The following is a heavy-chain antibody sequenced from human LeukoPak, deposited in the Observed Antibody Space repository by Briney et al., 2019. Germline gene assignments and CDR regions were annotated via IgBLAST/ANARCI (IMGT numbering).Heavy chain of an antibody. D-gene: IGHD6-19*01. CDR3: AKGSSGWPPDQFDY. J-gene: IGHJ4*02. Sequence: GGSLRLSCAASGVTFDDYAMNWVRQAPGKGLEWVSGISWNSGSIGYADSVKGRFTISRDNAKNSLYLQMNSLRAEDTALYYCAKGSSGWPPDQFDYWGQGTLVTVSS. V-gene: IGHV3-9*01. CDR1: GVTFDDYA. CDR2: ISWNSGSI.